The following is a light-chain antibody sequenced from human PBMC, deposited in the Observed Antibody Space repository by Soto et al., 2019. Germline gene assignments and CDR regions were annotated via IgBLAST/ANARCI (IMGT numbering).Light chain of an antibody. CDR1: SSNIGAGYD. CDR3: QSYGSSLSGGV. V-gene: IGLV1-40*01. Sequence: QSVLTQPPSVSGAPGQRVTISCTGSSSNIGAGYDVHWYQQLPGTAPKLLIYGNSNRPSGVPDRFSGSKSGTSASLALTGLQAEDEADYYCQSYGSSLSGGVFGGGTKLTVL. J-gene: IGLJ3*02. CDR2: GNS.